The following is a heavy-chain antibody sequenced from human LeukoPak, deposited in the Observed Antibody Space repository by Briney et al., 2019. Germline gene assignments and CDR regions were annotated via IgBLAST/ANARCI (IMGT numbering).Heavy chain of an antibody. CDR2: IYYSGST. CDR1: GGSISSSSYY. CDR3: AREPPGKTADY. J-gene: IGHJ4*02. V-gene: IGHV4-39*07. Sequence: PSETLSLTCTVSGGSISSSSYYWGWIRQPPGKGLEWIGSIYYSGSTYYNPSLKSRVTISVDTSKNQFSLKLSSVTAADTAVYYCAREPPGKTADYWGQGTLVTVSS.